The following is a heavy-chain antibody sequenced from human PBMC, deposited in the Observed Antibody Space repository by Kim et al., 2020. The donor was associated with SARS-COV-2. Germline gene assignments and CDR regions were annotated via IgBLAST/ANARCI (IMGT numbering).Heavy chain of an antibody. D-gene: IGHD3-22*01. CDR1: GFTFNIYA. Sequence: GGSLRLSCAASGFTFNIYAMNWVRQAPGKGLEWVSGISSSSDSAYYADSVKGRFTISRDNSKNTLYLRMNSLGAEDTAVYYCAKPYSRAYYFGAFDIWGQGTMVTVSS. V-gene: IGHV3-23*01. J-gene: IGHJ3*02. CDR2: ISSSSDSA. CDR3: AKPYSRAYYFGAFDI.